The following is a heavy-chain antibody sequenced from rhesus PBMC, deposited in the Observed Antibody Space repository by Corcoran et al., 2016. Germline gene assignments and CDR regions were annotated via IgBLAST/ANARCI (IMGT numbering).Heavy chain of an antibody. CDR3: AKGSAGTLGYFEI. J-gene: IGHJ1*01. Sequence: EVQLVETGGGLVQPGGSLKLSCAASGFTFSSYGMSWVRQAPGKGLEWVSTINSVGGTTDSADSVKGRFTISRDNSKNTVSLQVNSLRPEDTAVYYCAKGSAGTLGYFEIWGQGALVTVSS. D-gene: IGHD1-14*01. CDR1: GFTFSSYG. CDR2: INSVGGTT. V-gene: IGHV3S5*01.